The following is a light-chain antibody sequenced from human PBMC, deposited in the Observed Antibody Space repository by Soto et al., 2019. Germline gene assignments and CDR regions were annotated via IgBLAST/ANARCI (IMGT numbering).Light chain of an antibody. Sequence: QSALTQPASVSGSPGQSITMSCTGTSSDIGGYNYVSWYQHHPGKAPKLMIYEVSNRPSGISNRFSGSKSGNPASLIISGLQAEDEADYYCTSYTSSSTLVVFGGGTKLTVL. CDR1: SSDIGGYNY. CDR2: EVS. V-gene: IGLV2-14*01. CDR3: TSYTSSSTLVV. J-gene: IGLJ2*01.